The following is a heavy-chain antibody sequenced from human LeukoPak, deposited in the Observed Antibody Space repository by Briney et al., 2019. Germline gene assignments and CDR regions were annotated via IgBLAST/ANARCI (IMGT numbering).Heavy chain of an antibody. V-gene: IGHV1-18*01. CDR2: ISAYNGNT. Sequence: GASVKVSCKASGYTFTSYGFSWVRQAPGQGLEWMGWISAYNGNTNYAQKVQGRVTMTTDTSTSTAYMELRSLRSDDTAVYYCARVRRDYYDSSGDFDYWGQGTVVTVSP. D-gene: IGHD3-22*01. CDR1: GYTFTSYG. CDR3: ARVRRDYYDSSGDFDY. J-gene: IGHJ4*02.